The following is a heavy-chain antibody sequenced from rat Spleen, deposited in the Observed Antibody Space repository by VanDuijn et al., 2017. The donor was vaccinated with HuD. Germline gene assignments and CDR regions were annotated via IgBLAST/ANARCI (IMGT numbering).Heavy chain of an antibody. Sequence: EVQLQESGPGLVKPSQSLSLTCSVTGYSITSNSWAWFRKFPGNKMEWIGHITYSGSTTYNPSLKSRISITRDTSKNQFFLQLNSVTTEDTSTYYCAMSDGVHYNLPFASWGQGTLVTVSS. D-gene: IGHD1-12*02. CDR3: AMSDGVHYNLPFAS. CDR2: ITYSGST. V-gene: IGHV3-1*01. J-gene: IGHJ3*01. CDR1: GYSITSNS.